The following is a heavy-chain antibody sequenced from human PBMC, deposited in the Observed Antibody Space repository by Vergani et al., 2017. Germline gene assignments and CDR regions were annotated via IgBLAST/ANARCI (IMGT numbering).Heavy chain of an antibody. Sequence: QVQLQQWGAGLLKPSETLSLTCGVYGRSFSGYYGTWIRQTPEKGLEWIGEINHSGDTNYNPSLKSRLTISIDMSKNQFFLTLRSVTAADTAFYYCARGRVGLHVWGRGTAVTVSS. CDR3: ARGRVGLHV. CDR2: INHSGDT. CDR1: GRSFSGYY. V-gene: IGHV4-34*02. J-gene: IGHJ6*04.